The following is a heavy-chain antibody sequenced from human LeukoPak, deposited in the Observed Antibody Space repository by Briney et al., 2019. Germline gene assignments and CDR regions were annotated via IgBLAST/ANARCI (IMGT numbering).Heavy chain of an antibody. CDR1: GFTFSNYA. CDR2: ISGSGGST. D-gene: IGHD3-10*01. J-gene: IGHJ4*02. CDR3: AKDGYYYGSGSYFDY. V-gene: IGHV3-23*01. Sequence: GGSLRLSCAASGFTFSNYAMSWVRQAPGKGLEWVSAISGSGGSTYYADSAKGRFTISRDNSKNTLYLQMNSLRAEDTAVYYCAKDGYYYGSGSYFDYWGQGTLVTVSS.